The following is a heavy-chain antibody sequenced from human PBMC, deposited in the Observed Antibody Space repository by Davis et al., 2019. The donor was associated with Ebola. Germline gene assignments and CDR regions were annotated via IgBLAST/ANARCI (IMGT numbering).Heavy chain of an antibody. CDR3: ARLYPYSSSWYFDY. CDR2: IYYSGST. V-gene: IGHV4-59*01. Sequence: SETLSLTCTVSGGSISSYYWSWIRQPPGKGLEWIGYIYYSGSTNYNPSLKSRVTISVDTSKNQFSLNLSSVTAADTAVYYCARLYPYSSSWYFDYWGQGTLVTVSS. J-gene: IGHJ4*02. D-gene: IGHD6-13*01. CDR1: GGSISSYY.